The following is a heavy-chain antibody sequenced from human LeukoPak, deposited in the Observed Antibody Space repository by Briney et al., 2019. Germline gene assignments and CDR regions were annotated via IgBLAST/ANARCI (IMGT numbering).Heavy chain of an antibody. J-gene: IGHJ6*02. CDR1: GFTFSSYA. D-gene: IGHD6-13*01. CDR3: ASPTYSSSFHYYYGMDV. V-gene: IGHV3-30-3*01. Sequence: GGSLRLSCAASGFTFSSYARHWVRQAPGKGLEWVAVISYDGSNKYYADSVKGRFTISRDNSKNTLYLQMNSLRAEDTAVYYCASPTYSSSFHYYYGMDVWGQGTTVTVSS. CDR2: ISYDGSNK.